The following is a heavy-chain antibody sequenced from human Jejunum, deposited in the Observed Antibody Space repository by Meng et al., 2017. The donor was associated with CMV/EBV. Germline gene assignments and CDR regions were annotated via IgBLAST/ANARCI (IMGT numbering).Heavy chain of an antibody. CDR3: ARDRSSGYFYVH. CDR1: GSTFAAYY. CDR2: INPNMGGT. D-gene: IGHD3-22*01. Sequence: ETSGSTFAAYYIPWVRQAPGRGLEWMGRINPNMGGTSYAQKFQGRVTMTRDMSTSTVYMELTSLTPDDTAVYFCARDRSSGYFYVHWGQGTLVTVSS. J-gene: IGHJ1*01. V-gene: IGHV1-2*06.